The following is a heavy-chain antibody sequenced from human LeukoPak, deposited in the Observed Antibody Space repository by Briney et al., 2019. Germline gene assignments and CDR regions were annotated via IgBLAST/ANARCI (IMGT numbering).Heavy chain of an antibody. V-gene: IGHV4-59*01. CDR2: ISNSGST. D-gene: IGHD4-17*01. J-gene: IGHJ5*02. CDR3: ARGGDYPSNWFDP. Sequence: SQTLSLACSVSGNSITSYYWSWIRQPPGKGLEWVGYISNSGSTNYSPSLKSRVTISVDTSKNHFSLKLSSVTAADTAVYYCARGGDYPSNWFDPWGQGTLVTVSS. CDR1: GNSITSYY.